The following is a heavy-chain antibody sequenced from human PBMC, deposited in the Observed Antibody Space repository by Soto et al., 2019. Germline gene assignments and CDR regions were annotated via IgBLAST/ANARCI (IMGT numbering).Heavy chain of an antibody. CDR1: GFTFSSYA. J-gene: IGHJ4*02. V-gene: IGHV3-30-3*01. D-gene: IGHD6-13*01. CDR2: ISYDGSNK. CDR3: ARDRIYSRSWHDY. Sequence: QVQLVESGGGVVQPGRSLRLSCAASGFTFSSYAMHWVRQAPGKGLEWVAVISYDGSNKYYADSVKGRFTISRDNSKNTLYLQMNSLSAEDTAVYYCARDRIYSRSWHDYWGQGTLGNVSS.